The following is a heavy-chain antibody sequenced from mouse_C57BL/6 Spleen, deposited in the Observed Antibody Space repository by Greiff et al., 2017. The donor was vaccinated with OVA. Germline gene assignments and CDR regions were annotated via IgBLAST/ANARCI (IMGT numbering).Heavy chain of an antibody. Sequence: VQLQQPGAELVMPGASVKLSCKASGYTFTSYWMHWVKQRPGQGLEWIGEIDPSDSYTNYNQKFKGKSTLTVDKSSSTAYMQLSSLTSEDSAVYYCARFHYGSSYAMDYWGQGTSVTVSS. CDR2: IDPSDSYT. J-gene: IGHJ4*01. CDR3: ARFHYGSSYAMDY. CDR1: GYTFTSYW. V-gene: IGHV1-69*01. D-gene: IGHD1-1*01.